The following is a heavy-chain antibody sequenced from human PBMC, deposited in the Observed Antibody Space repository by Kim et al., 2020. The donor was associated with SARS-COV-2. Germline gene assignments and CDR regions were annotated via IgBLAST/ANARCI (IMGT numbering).Heavy chain of an antibody. D-gene: IGHD3-9*01. CDR2: ISGSGGST. Sequence: GGSLRLSCAASGFTFSSYAMSWVRQAPGKGLEWVSAISGSGGSTYYADSVKGRFTISRDNSKNTLYLQMNSLRAEDTAVYYCAKDLGSKPTYYDILTGPTGGAIDIWGQGTMVTVSS. V-gene: IGHV3-23*01. J-gene: IGHJ3*02. CDR3: AKDLGSKPTYYDILTGPTGGAIDI. CDR1: GFTFSSYA.